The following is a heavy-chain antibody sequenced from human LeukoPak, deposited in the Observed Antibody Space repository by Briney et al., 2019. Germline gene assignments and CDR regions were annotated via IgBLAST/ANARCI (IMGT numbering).Heavy chain of an antibody. CDR2: TYYRSKWYN. CDR1: GDRVSSNSAA. J-gene: IGHJ6*03. D-gene: IGHD6-13*01. CDR3: ARGIGSSWDKYYYYMDV. Sequence: SQTLSLTCAISGDRVSSNSAAWNWIRQSPSRGLEWLGRTYYRSKWYNDYAVSVKSRITINPDTSKNQFSLQLNSVTPEDTAVYYCARGIGSSWDKYYYYMDVWGKGTTVTISS. V-gene: IGHV6-1*01.